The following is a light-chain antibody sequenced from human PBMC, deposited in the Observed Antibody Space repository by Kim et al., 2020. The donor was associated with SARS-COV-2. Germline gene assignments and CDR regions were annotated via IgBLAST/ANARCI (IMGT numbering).Light chain of an antibody. V-gene: IGLV3-21*04. J-gene: IGLJ3*02. CDR3: QVWDSSSDHPV. Sequence: SYELTQPPSVSVAPGKTARITCGGNNIGSKSVHWYQQKPGQAPVLVIYYDSDRPSGIPERFSGSNSGNTATLTIRVEAGDEADYYCQVWDSSSDHPVFGGGTQLTVL. CDR1: NIGSKS. CDR2: YDS.